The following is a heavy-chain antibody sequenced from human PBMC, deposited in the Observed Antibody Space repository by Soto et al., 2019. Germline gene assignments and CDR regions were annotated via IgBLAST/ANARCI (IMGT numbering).Heavy chain of an antibody. CDR3: AKYRRTEAEGFTLDY. CDR1: GDSINNYY. CDR2: IYYTGST. J-gene: IGHJ4*02. D-gene: IGHD6-13*01. Sequence: SETLALTCTVSGDSINNYYWSWIRQPPGKRLEWIGYIYYTGSTTYNPSLESRVTMSVDTSKNQFSLKLSSVNAADTVVYYCAKYRRTEAEGFTLDYWGRGTLVTVSS. V-gene: IGHV4-59*01.